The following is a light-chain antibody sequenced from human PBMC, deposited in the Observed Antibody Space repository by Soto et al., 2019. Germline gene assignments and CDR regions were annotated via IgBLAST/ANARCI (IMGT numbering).Light chain of an antibody. V-gene: IGLV1-44*01. J-gene: IGLJ1*01. CDR1: SSTIGSNT. CDR3: AAWDDNLNGPV. Sequence: QSVLTQPPSASRTPGQRVTISCSGSSSTIGSNTVNWYQHLPGAAPKLLIYTNNQRPSGVPDRFSGSKSGTSASLAISGLQSEDEADYYCAAWDDNLNGPVFGTGTKVTVL. CDR2: TNN.